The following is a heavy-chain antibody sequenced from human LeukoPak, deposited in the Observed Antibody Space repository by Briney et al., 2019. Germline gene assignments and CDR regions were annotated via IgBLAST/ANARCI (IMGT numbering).Heavy chain of an antibody. J-gene: IGHJ4*02. CDR1: GDTFTGYY. D-gene: IGHD5-18*01. CDR3: ARGIGTAMVTSFDY. V-gene: IGHV1-2*02. CDR2: INPNTGGT. Sequence: VASVKVSCKASGDTFTGYYIHWVRQAPGQGLEWMGWINPNTGGTNDAQKFQGRVTMTRDTSISTAYMELSRLRSDDTAVYYCARGIGTAMVTSFDYWGQGTLVTVSS.